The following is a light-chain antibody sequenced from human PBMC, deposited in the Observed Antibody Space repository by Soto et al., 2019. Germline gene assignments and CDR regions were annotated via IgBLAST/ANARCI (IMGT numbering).Light chain of an antibody. V-gene: IGKV3-15*01. CDR3: QQYNNWPPYT. CDR2: GAS. Sequence: EIVMTQSPATLSVSPGERATLSCRASQSINRNLAWYQQKPGQAPRLLIYGASTRATGIPARFSGSASGTEFTLTISGLQSEDLAVYFCQQYNNWPPYTFGQGTKLEIK. CDR1: QSINRN. J-gene: IGKJ2*01.